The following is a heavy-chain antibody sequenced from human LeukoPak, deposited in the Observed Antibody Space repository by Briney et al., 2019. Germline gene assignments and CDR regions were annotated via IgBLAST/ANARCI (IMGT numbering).Heavy chain of an antibody. D-gene: IGHD3-10*01. CDR3: ARDQPYYYYFDY. V-gene: IGHV1-69*05. CDR2: IIPIFGTA. Sequence: SVKVSCKASGGTFSSYAISWVRQTPGQGLEWMGRIIPIFGTANYAQKFQGRVTITTDESTSTAYMELSSLRSEDTAVYYCARDQPYYYYFDYWGQGTLVTVSS. CDR1: GGTFSSYA. J-gene: IGHJ4*02.